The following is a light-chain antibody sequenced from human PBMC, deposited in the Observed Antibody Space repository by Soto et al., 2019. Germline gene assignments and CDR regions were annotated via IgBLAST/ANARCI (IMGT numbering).Light chain of an antibody. Sequence: EIVMTQSPATLSVSPGERATLSCRASQSVSSNLAWYQQKPGQAPRLLIYDASTRPTGIPARFSGSGSGTEFNLTISSLQSEDFAVYYCQQYNNWPRTFGQGTKVEIK. J-gene: IGKJ1*01. CDR1: QSVSSN. CDR2: DAS. CDR3: QQYNNWPRT. V-gene: IGKV3-15*01.